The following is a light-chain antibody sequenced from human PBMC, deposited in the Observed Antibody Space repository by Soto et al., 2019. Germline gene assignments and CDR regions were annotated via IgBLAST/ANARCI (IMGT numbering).Light chain of an antibody. V-gene: IGLV2-8*01. CDR1: SSDVGGFNY. J-gene: IGLJ1*01. CDR2: EVN. CDR3: SSYEGSNKLV. Sequence: QSALPQPPSASGSPGHSVTISCTGTSSDVGGFNYVSWYQQHPGTAPKLMIFEVNKRPSGVPYRFSASKSGNPASLTVSGLQAEDEADYFCSSYEGSNKLVFGTGTKLTVL.